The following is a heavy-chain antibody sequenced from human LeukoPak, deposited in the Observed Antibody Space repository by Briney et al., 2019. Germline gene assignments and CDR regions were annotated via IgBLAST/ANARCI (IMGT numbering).Heavy chain of an antibody. CDR3: ARDIAPGGQYYFDY. CDR1: GFTFSTYG. CDR2: ISYDGSNK. J-gene: IGHJ4*02. D-gene: IGHD6-13*01. Sequence: GRSLRLSCAASGFTFSTYGMHWVRQAPGKGLEWVAVISYDGSNKYYADSVKGRFTISRDSSKNTLYLQMNSLRAEDTAVYYCARDIAPGGQYYFDYWGQGTLVTVSS. V-gene: IGHV3-30*03.